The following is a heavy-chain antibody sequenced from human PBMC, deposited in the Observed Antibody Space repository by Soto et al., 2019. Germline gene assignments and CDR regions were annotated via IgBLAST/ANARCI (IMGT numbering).Heavy chain of an antibody. V-gene: IGHV1-3*01. J-gene: IGHJ4*02. CDR2: INAGNGDT. Sequence: ASVKVSCKASGYTFTNYGIHWVRQAPGQRLEWTGWINAGNGDTKYSENFQGRVTITRDTSASTVYLDLSSLSSEDTAFYYCARTGHSGSYDYWGQGTLVTVS. D-gene: IGHD3-22*01. CDR3: ARTGHSGSYDY. CDR1: GYTFTNYG.